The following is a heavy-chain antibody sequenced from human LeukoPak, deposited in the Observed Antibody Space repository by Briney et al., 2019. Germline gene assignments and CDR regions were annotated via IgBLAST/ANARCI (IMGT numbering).Heavy chain of an antibody. D-gene: IGHD1-26*01. Sequence: SETLSLTCTVSGGSVSSGSYYWSWIRQPPGKGLEWIGYIYYSGSTNHNPSLKSRVTISVDTSKNQFSLKLSSVTAADTAVYYCARGNLIVGASAWGQGTLVTVSS. CDR2: IYYSGST. CDR3: ARGNLIVGASA. CDR1: GGSVSSGSYY. J-gene: IGHJ4*02. V-gene: IGHV4-61*01.